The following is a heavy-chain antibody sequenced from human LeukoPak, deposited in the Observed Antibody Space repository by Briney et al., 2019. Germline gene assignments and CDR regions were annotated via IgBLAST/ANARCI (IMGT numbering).Heavy chain of an antibody. CDR3: AKSVWQQLVFDY. D-gene: IGHD6-13*01. CDR2: ISGSGGST. V-gene: IGHV3-23*01. Sequence: GGSLRLSCAGSGFTFSSYGMSWGRQAPGKGLEGVSAISGSGGSTYYADSVKGRFTISRHNSKNTLYLQMNSLRAEDTAVYYCAKSVWQQLVFDYWGQGTLVTVSS. CDR1: GFTFSSYG. J-gene: IGHJ4*02.